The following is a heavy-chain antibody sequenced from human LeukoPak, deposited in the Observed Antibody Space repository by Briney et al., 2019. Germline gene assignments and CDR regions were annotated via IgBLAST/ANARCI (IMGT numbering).Heavy chain of an antibody. V-gene: IGHV3-7*01. J-gene: IGHJ4*02. CDR2: INKDGSEK. Sequence: PGGSLRLSCTTSGXXFSSYWMSWVRQAPXXXLEWVANINKDGSEKYYVDSMKGRFTISRDNAKNSLHLQMISLRGEDTAVYYCARDSGPLDSWGQGTLVTVSS. D-gene: IGHD2-15*01. CDR3: ARDSGPLDS. CDR1: GXXFSSYW.